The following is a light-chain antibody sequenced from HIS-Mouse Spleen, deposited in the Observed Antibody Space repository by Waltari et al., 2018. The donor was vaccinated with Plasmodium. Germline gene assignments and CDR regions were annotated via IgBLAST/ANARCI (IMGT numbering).Light chain of an antibody. CDR3: MIWPSNASGV. CDR1: SAINVGIYN. J-gene: IGLJ3*02. CDR2: YYSDSDK. V-gene: IGLV5-37*01. Sequence: QPVLTQPPSSSASPGESAILPSTLPSAINVGIYNIYCYKQKPGSPPRYLLYYYSDSDKGQGSGVPSRFSGSKDASANTGSLLISGLQSEDEADYYCMIWPSNASGVFGGGTKLTVL.